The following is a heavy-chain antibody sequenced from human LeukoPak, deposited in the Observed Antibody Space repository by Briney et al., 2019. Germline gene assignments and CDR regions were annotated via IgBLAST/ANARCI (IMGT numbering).Heavy chain of an antibody. CDR2: IYGSGSA. V-gene: IGHV4-4*07. Sequence: PSETLSLACIVSGGSISNSYWSWIRQPAGEGLEWIGRIYGSGSASYNPSLKSRVTMSVDTSKSQLSLKLSSVTAADTAVYYCARHAYSHNYYDSSGYYQNAFDIWGQGTMVTVSS. CDR3: ARHAYSHNYYDSSGYYQNAFDI. CDR1: GGSISNSY. D-gene: IGHD3-22*01. J-gene: IGHJ3*02.